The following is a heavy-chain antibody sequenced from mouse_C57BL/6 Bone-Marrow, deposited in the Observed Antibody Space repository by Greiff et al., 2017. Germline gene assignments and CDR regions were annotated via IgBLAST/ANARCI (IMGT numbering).Heavy chain of an antibody. J-gene: IGHJ3*01. Sequence: QVQLQQSGAELARPGASVKLSCKASGYTFTSSGISWVKQRTGQGLEWIGEIYPRCGDTYYNEKFKGKATLTADNSSSTAYMELRSLTSADSAVYFCARRRALLFPGFAYWGQGTLVTVSA. CDR3: ARRRALLFPGFAY. D-gene: IGHD2-12*01. CDR2: IYPRCGDT. CDR1: GYTFTSSG. V-gene: IGHV1-81*01.